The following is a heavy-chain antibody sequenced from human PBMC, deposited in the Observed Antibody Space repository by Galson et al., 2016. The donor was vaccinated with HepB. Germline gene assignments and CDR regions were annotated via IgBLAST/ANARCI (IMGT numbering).Heavy chain of an antibody. CDR1: GGSISTYY. D-gene: IGHD3-16*01. Sequence: SETLSLTCTVSGGSISTYYWSWIRQPPGKGLEWIGYIYYSGSTNYNPSLNSRVTSSVDTSKNQFSLKLSSVTAADTAVYYCARVWGGRFDTWGQGTLVTVSS. V-gene: IGHV4-59*01. CDR2: IYYSGST. CDR3: ARVWGGRFDT. J-gene: IGHJ5*02.